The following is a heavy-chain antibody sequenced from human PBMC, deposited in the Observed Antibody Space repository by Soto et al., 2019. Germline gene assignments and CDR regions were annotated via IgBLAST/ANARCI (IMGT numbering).Heavy chain of an antibody. J-gene: IGHJ5*02. CDR1: GFTFSSYA. CDR3: AKDQMRAVLKNWFDP. CDR2: ISGSGGST. V-gene: IGHV3-23*01. Sequence: GESLKISCAASGFTFSSYAMSWVRQAPGKGLEWVSAISGSGGSTYYADSVKGRFTISRDNSKNTLYLQMNSLRAEDTAVYYCAKDQMRAVLKNWFDPWGQGTLVTVSS. D-gene: IGHD6-25*01.